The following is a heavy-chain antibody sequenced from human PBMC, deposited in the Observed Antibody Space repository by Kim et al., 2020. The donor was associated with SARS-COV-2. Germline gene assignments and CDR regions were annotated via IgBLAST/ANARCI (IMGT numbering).Heavy chain of an antibody. Sequence: GGSLRLSCAASEFTFSSYGMHWVRQAPGKGLEWVAVISYDGSNKYSADSVKGRFTISRDNSKNTLYLQMNSLRTEDTAVYYCAKDGARVATNIQRVYYFDYWGRGTLVTVSS. CDR2: ISYDGSNK. V-gene: IGHV3-30*18. CDR1: EFTFSSYG. D-gene: IGHD5-12*01. CDR3: AKDGARVATNIQRVYYFDY. J-gene: IGHJ4*02.